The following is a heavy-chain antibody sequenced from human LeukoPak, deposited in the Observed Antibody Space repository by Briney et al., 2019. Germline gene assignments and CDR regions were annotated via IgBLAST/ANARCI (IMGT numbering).Heavy chain of an antibody. CDR1: GITFSTYA. J-gene: IGHJ4*02. Sequence: PGGSLRLSCAASGITFSTYAMTWDRQAPGKGLEWVSGISGSSGRTYYADSVKGRFTISRDNSKNTLYLQMNSLRAEDTAVYYCAKGSFDSVIHPYYFDYWGQGTLVTVSS. D-gene: IGHD2/OR15-2a*01. V-gene: IGHV3-23*01. CDR3: AKGSFDSVIHPYYFDY. CDR2: ISGSSGRT.